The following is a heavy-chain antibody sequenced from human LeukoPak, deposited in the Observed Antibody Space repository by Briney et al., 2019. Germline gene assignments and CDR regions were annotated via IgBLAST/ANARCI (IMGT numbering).Heavy chain of an antibody. Sequence: SETLSLTCTVSGGSISSYLWSWIRQPPEKGLEWIGYIYYSGSTNYNPSLKSRVTILVDTSKNQFSLKVSSVTAADTAVYYCARGQYSGSCFDNWGQGSLVTVSS. V-gene: IGHV4-59*01. CDR2: IYYSGST. D-gene: IGHD1-26*01. CDR1: GGSISSYL. CDR3: ARGQYSGSCFDN. J-gene: IGHJ4*02.